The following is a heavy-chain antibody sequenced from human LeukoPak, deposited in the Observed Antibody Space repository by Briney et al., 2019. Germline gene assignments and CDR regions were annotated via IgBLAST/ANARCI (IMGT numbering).Heavy chain of an antibody. CDR1: SGSISTSNYY. CDR2: IFYSGST. V-gene: IGHV4-39*01. D-gene: IGHD6-19*01. Sequence: SETLSLTCTVSSGSISTSNYYWGWVRQPPGEALEWIGNIFYSGSTYYSPSLKSRVTISLDTSRNQFSLKLSSVTAADTAVYYCARLLASSGWYYYYYMDVWGKGTTVTVSS. J-gene: IGHJ6*03. CDR3: ARLLASSGWYYYYYMDV.